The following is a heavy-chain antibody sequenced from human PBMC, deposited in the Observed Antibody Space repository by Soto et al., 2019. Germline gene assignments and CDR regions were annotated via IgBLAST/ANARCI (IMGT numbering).Heavy chain of an antibody. Sequence: SETLSLTCAVYGGSFSGYYWSWIRQPPGKGLEWIGEINHSGSTNYNPSLKSRVTISVDTSKNQFSLKLSSVTAADTAVYYCARGYYDSSGYLWGDPGYEYYFDYWGQGTLVTVSS. V-gene: IGHV4-34*01. J-gene: IGHJ4*02. D-gene: IGHD3-22*01. CDR3: ARGYYDSSGYLWGDPGYEYYFDY. CDR1: GGSFSGYY. CDR2: INHSGST.